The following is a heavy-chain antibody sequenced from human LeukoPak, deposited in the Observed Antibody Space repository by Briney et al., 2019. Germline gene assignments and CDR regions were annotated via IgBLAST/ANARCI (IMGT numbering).Heavy chain of an antibody. J-gene: IGHJ3*02. CDR2: IGTAGDT. D-gene: IGHD5-24*01. CDR3: ARDRRDGYRGAFDI. Sequence: GGSLRLSCAASGFTFSSYDMHWVRQATGKGLEWVSAIGTAGDTYYPGSVKGRFTISRENAKNSLYLQMNSLRAGDTAVYYCARDRRDGYRGAFDIWGKGTMVTVSS. V-gene: IGHV3-13*01. CDR1: GFTFSSYD.